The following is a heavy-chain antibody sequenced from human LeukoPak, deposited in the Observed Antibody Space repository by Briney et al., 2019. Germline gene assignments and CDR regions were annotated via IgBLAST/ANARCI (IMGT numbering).Heavy chain of an antibody. J-gene: IGHJ4*02. Sequence: SETLTLTCAVYGGSFSGYYWSWIRQPPGKGLEWIGEINHSGSTNYNPSLKSRVTISVDTSKNQFSLKLSSVTAADTAVYYCASSLRRDYWGQGTLVTVSS. D-gene: IGHD4-17*01. V-gene: IGHV4-34*01. CDR2: INHSGST. CDR1: GGSFSGYY. CDR3: ASSLRRDY.